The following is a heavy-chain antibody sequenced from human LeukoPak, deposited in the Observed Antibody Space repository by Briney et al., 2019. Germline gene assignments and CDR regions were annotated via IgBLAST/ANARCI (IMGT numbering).Heavy chain of an antibody. CDR1: GGSISTGNW. D-gene: IGHD2-15*01. Sequence: KSSGTLSLTCAVSGGSISTGNWWTWVRQSPDKGLEWIGEIYHNGSTNYNPSLKSRVTMSIENSKNHFSLRLTSLTAADTAVYYCAREGSRRLYMDVWGRGTTITVSS. J-gene: IGHJ6*03. V-gene: IGHV4-4*02. CDR3: AREGSRRLYMDV. CDR2: IYHNGST.